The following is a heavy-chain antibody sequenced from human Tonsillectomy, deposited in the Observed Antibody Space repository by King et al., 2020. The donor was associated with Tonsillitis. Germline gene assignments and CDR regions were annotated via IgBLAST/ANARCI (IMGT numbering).Heavy chain of an antibody. CDR2: ISAYNGNT. J-gene: IGHJ4*02. CDR3: ARASPGYDILTGYYLADY. Sequence: VQLVESGAEVKKPGASVKVSCKASGYTFTSYGISWVRQAPGQGLEWMGWISAYNGNTNYAQILQGRVTMTTDTSTSTAYMELSSLRSDDTAVYYCARASPGYDILTGYYLADYWGQGTLVTVSS. D-gene: IGHD3-9*01. V-gene: IGHV1-18*01. CDR1: GYTFTSYG.